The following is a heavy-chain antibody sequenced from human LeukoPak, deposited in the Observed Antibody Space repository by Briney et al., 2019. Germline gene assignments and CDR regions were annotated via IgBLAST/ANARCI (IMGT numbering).Heavy chain of an antibody. D-gene: IGHD3-9*01. CDR3: ARGRRDYHILTGPLYYYYYYMDV. CDR2: INTNTGNP. Sequence: ASVKVSCKASGYTFTSYAMNWVRQAPGQGLEWMGWINTNTGNPTYAQGFTGRFVFSLDTSVSTAYLQISSLKAEDTAVYYCARGRRDYHILTGPLYYYYYYMDVWGKGTTVTVSS. J-gene: IGHJ6*03. V-gene: IGHV7-4-1*02. CDR1: GYTFTSYA.